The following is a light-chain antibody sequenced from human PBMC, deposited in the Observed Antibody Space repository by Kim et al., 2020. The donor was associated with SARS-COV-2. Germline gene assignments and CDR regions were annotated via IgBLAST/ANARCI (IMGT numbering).Light chain of an antibody. J-gene: IGKJ4*01. CDR3: QQYDNWPPVT. V-gene: IGKV3-15*01. Sequence: VSPGESATRPCRASQSISSNLAWYQQKPGQPPRLLIYDASTRGTNIPARFSGGGSGTEFTLTISSLQSEDFAIYYCQQYDNWPPVTFGGGTKV. CDR2: DAS. CDR1: QSISSN.